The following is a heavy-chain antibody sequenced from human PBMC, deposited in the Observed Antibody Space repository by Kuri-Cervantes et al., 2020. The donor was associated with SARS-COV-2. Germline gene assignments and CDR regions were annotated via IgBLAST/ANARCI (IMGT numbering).Heavy chain of an antibody. CDR1: GASISSGNYY. V-gene: IGHV4-61*09. CDR3: ARDGHSYDYYYHYFYMDV. J-gene: IGHJ6*03. D-gene: IGHD3-16*01. Sequence: LRLSCTVSGASISSGNYYWSWIRQPAGKGLEWIGYIHTSGSTNYNPSLMSRVTISLDASKNQFSLKLSSVTATDTAVYYCARDGHSYDYYYHYFYMDVWGKGTTVTVSS. CDR2: IHTSGST.